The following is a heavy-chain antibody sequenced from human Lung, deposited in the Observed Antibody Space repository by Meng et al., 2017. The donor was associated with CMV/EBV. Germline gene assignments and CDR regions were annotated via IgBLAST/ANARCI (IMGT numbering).Heavy chain of an antibody. V-gene: IGHV4-31*02. CDR2: IFYSGSA. CDR1: RIGGYY. D-gene: IGHD3-10*01. Sequence: RIGGYYWSWLHQLPGKGLEWIGYIFYSGSAYYNPSLSGRVDISVDTTKNQFSLKLHSVTAADTAVYYCARDMGYYESGSRHFAMDVWGQGTTVTVSS. CDR3: ARDMGYYESGSRHFAMDV. J-gene: IGHJ6*02.